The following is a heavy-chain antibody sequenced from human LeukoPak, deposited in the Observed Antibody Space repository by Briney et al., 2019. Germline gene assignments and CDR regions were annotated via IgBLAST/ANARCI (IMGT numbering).Heavy chain of an antibody. J-gene: IGHJ3*02. D-gene: IGHD4-17*01. CDR2: INHSGST. CDR3: ARTTVTHEDNFDI. CDR1: GGSFSDYY. Sequence: SETLSLTCAVYGGSFSDYYWTWIRQVPGKGLEWIGEINHSGSTNYNPSLKSRVTMSIDTSKKQFSLKLSSVTAADTAVYYSARTTVTHEDNFDIWGQGTMVTVSS. V-gene: IGHV4-34*01.